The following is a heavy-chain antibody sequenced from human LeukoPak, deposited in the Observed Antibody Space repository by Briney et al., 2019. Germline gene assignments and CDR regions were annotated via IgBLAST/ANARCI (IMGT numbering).Heavy chain of an antibody. CDR1: GFTFSSSA. CDR3: ARGERLGPDF. Sequence: PGGSLRLSCAASGFTFSSSAMNWVRQAPGKGLEWVSSINNVASHIYYAHSVKGRFTISRDNAKNSLYLQMNGLSDEDTAVYYCARGERLGPDFWGQGTLVTVSS. J-gene: IGHJ4*02. CDR2: INNVASHI. D-gene: IGHD1-1*01. V-gene: IGHV3-21*01.